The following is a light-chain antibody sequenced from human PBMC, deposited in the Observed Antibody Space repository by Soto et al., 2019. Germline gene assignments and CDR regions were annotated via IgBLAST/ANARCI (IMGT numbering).Light chain of an antibody. Sequence: QSALTQPASVSGSPGQSTTISCTGTSSDVGGYNYVSWYQQHPGKAPKLMIYDVSHRPSGVSNRFSGSKSCHTAPLTISGPQDEDEADYYCSSYTTRTPRVFGGGTKLTVL. J-gene: IGLJ3*02. V-gene: IGLV2-14*01. CDR1: SSDVGGYNY. CDR2: DVS. CDR3: SSYTTRTPRV.